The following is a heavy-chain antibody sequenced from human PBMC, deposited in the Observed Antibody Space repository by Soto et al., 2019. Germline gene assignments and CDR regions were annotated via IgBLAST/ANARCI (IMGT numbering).Heavy chain of an antibody. V-gene: IGHV4-59*01. CDR2: IYYSGST. CDR3: ARVRRDIVVVGNAFDI. D-gene: IGHD2-15*01. Sequence: SETLSLTCTVSGGSISSYYWSWIRQPPGKGLEWIGYIYYSGSTNYNPSLKSRVTISVDTSKNQFSLKLSSVTAADTAVYYCARVRRDIVVVGNAFDIWGQGTMVTVSS. CDR1: GGSISSYY. J-gene: IGHJ3*02.